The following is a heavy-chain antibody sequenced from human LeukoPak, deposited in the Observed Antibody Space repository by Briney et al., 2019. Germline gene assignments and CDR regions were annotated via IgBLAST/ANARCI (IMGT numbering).Heavy chain of an antibody. CDR1: GFTFDDYA. CDR3: AKDIGDGYNAFDY. Sequence: GGSLRLSCAASGFTFDDYAMHWVRQAPGKGLEWVSGISWNSGSIGYADSVKGRFTISRDNAKNSLYLQMNSLRAEDTALYYCAKDIGDGYNAFDYWGQGTLVTVSS. J-gene: IGHJ4*02. D-gene: IGHD5-24*01. V-gene: IGHV3-9*01. CDR2: ISWNSGSI.